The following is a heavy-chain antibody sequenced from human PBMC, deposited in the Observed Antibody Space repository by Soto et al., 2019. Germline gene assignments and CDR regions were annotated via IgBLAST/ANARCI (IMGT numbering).Heavy chain of an antibody. CDR2: ISGSGGCT. D-gene: IGHD3-16*02. CDR1: GFTFSSYA. J-gene: IGHJ4*02. CDR3: AKPSNYDYIWGSYRTDSPDDY. Sequence: GGSLRLSCAASGFTFSSYAMSWVRQAPGKGLEWVSAISGSGGCTYYADSVKGRFTISRDNSKNTLYLQMNSLRAEDTAVYYCAKPSNYDYIWGSYRTDSPDDYWGQGTLVTVSS. V-gene: IGHV3-23*01.